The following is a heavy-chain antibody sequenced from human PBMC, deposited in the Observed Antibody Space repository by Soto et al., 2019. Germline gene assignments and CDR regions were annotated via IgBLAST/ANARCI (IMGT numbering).Heavy chain of an antibody. CDR1: GYPVTAYY. V-gene: IGHV1-2*02. J-gene: IGHJ3*02. CDR3: ARGGGVGVAGSAAFDM. CDR2: INPATGAA. Sequence: QLHLVQSGAVVKKPGASVTVSCSASGYPVTAYYMHWVRQAPGRGLEWMGGINPATGAAKYTQTFQGRATMPSDTYTSTGVMELSGLTSEDTAVFYWARGGGVGVAGSAAFDMWGQGTLVPVSS. D-gene: IGHD6-19*01.